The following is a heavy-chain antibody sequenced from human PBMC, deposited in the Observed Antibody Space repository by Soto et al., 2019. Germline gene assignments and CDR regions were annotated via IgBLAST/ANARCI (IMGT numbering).Heavy chain of an antibody. J-gene: IGHJ6*02. Sequence: SVKVSCKASGGTFSSYAISWVRQAPGQGLEWMGGIIPIFGTANYAQKFQGRVTITADESTSTAYMELSSLRSEGTAVYYCAREGMRDIAAAGVSYYGMDVWGQGTTVTVSS. V-gene: IGHV1-69*13. CDR2: IIPIFGTA. CDR3: AREGMRDIAAAGVSYYGMDV. CDR1: GGTFSSYA. D-gene: IGHD6-13*01.